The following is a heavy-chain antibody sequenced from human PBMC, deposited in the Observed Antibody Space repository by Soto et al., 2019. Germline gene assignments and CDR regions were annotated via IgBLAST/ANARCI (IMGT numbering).Heavy chain of an antibody. J-gene: IGHJ4*02. V-gene: IGHV3-33*01. Sequence: GGSMRLSCAASGFTFSSYGMHWVRQAPGKGLEWVAVILYGGSNKYYADSVKGRFTVSRDNSKNTLYLQMNSLRAEDTAVYYCATGPFAEAPGHFDWLLFPGLRFDYWGQGTLVTVSS. CDR2: ILYGGSNK. CDR3: ATGPFAEAPGHFDWLLFPGLRFDY. CDR1: GFTFSSYG. D-gene: IGHD3-9*01.